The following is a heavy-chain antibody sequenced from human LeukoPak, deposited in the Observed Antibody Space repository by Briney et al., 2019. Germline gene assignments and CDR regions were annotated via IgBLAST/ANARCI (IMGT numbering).Heavy chain of an antibody. J-gene: IGHJ5*02. D-gene: IGHD3-3*01. Sequence: GGPLRLSCAASGFTFSSYAMHWVRQAPGKGLEWVAVISYDGSNKYYADSVKGRFTISRDNSKNTLYLQMNSLRAEDTAVYYCARDRGDFWSGYSGEYDWFDPWGQGTLVTVSS. V-gene: IGHV3-30-3*01. CDR3: ARDRGDFWSGYSGEYDWFDP. CDR1: GFTFSSYA. CDR2: ISYDGSNK.